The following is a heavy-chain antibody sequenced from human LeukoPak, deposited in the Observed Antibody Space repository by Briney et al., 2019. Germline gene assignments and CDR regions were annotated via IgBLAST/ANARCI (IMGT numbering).Heavy chain of an antibody. CDR3: ASGPGYGDYPGWFDP. D-gene: IGHD4-17*01. Sequence: SETLSLTCAVYGGSFSGYYWSWIRQPPGKGLEWIGEINHSGSTNYNPSLKSRVTISVDTSKNQFSLRLSSVTAADSAVYYCASGPGYGDYPGWFDPWGQGTLVTVSS. CDR2: INHSGST. CDR1: GGSFSGYY. V-gene: IGHV4-34*01. J-gene: IGHJ5*01.